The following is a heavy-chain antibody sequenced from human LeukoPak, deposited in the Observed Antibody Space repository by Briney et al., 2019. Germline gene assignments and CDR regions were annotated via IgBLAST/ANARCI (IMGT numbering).Heavy chain of an antibody. V-gene: IGHV3-7*01. D-gene: IGHD3-22*01. CDR1: GFSFSSYW. J-gene: IGHJ4*02. CDR3: ASSHDSSGND. Sequence: GGSLRLSCAASGFSFSSYWTAWVRQAPGKGLEWVANIKYDGSLKFYGGSVKGRFTISRDNTKNSLYLEMNSLRVDDTALYFCASSHDSSGNDWGQGTMVTVSS. CDR2: IKYDGSLK.